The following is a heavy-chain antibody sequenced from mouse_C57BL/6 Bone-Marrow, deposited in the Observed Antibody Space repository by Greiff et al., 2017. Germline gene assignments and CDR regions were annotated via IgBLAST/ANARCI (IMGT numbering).Heavy chain of an antibody. J-gene: IGHJ3*01. Sequence: VQLQQSGPVLVKPGASVKMSCKASGYTFTDYYMNWVKQSHGKSLEWIGVINPYNGGTSYNQKFKGKATLTVDKSPSTAYMELNSLTSEDSAVYYCARGGYFFAYWGQGTLVTVSA. D-gene: IGHD3-1*01. CDR2: INPYNGGT. V-gene: IGHV1-19*01. CDR3: ARGGYFFAY. CDR1: GYTFTDYY.